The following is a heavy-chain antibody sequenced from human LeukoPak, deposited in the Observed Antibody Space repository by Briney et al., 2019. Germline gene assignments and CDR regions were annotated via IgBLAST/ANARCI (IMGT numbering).Heavy chain of an antibody. CDR1: GSTFSSYE. CDR2: ISSSGSTI. D-gene: IGHD2-2*01. Sequence: PGGSLRLSCAASGSTFSSYEMNWVRQAPGKGLEWVSYISSSGSTIYYADSVKGRFTISRDNAKNSLYLQMNSLRAEDTAVYYCARGGRYCSSTSCQGMDVWGQGTTVTVSS. J-gene: IGHJ6*02. CDR3: ARGGRYCSSTSCQGMDV. V-gene: IGHV3-48*03.